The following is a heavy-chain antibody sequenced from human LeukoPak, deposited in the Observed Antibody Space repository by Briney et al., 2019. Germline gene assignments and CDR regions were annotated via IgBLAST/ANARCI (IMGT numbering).Heavy chain of an antibody. CDR3: ARLDASSGPYYYYGMDV. V-gene: IGHV5-51*01. D-gene: IGHD2-15*01. CDR1: GYSFTSYW. J-gene: IGHJ6*02. Sequence: GESLKISCKGSGYSFTSYWIGWVRQMPGKGLEWMGIIYPGDSDTRYSPSLQGQVTISADKSISTAYLQWSSLKASDTAMYYCARLDASSGPYYYYGMDVWGQGTTVTVSS. CDR2: IYPGDSDT.